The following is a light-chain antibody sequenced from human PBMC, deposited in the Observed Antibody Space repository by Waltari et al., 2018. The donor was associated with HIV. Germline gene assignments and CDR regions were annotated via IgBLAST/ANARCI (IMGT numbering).Light chain of an antibody. V-gene: IGLV1-40*01. CDR3: QSYDTSLCSWV. CDR2: GNT. J-gene: IGLJ3*02. Sequence: QSVLTQPPSVSGAPGQRVTISCSGSSPNIGAGYDVHWYQQYPGTAPKVLIYGNTNRPSGVPDRFSGSKSGTSASLAITGLQAEDEADYYCQSYDTSLCSWVFGGGTKVTVL. CDR1: SPNIGAGYD.